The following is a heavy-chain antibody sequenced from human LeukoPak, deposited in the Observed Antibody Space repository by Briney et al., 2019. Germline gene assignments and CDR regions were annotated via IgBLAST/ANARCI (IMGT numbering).Heavy chain of an antibody. CDR2: INHSGCT. CDR3: ARGRPYYYGSGSYYNVLYWFNP. J-gene: IGHJ5*02. V-gene: IGHV4-34*01. D-gene: IGHD3-10*01. CDR1: GGSFSGYY. Sequence: SVTLSLTYAVCGGSFSGYYWSWIRQPPGKALEWIGEINHSGCTNYNPSLKSRVTISVDTSKNQFSLKLSSVPAADTAVYYCARGRPYYYGSGSYYNVLYWFNPWGEGTLVTVSS.